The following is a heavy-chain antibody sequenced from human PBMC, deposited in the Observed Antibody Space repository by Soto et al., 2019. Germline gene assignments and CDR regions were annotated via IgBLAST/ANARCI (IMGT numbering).Heavy chain of an antibody. D-gene: IGHD6-6*01. CDR2: MNSGGRS. J-gene: IGHJ6*02. CDR3: AKALQYSSSRDYFYYGMDV. CDR1: GFTFSNYS. V-gene: IGHV3-23*01. Sequence: SLRLSCAASGFTFSNYSMSWVRQAPGKGLEWVSGMNSGGRSYYADSVKGRFTISRDTSKNMLYLQMNSLRADDTAVFYCAKALQYSSSRDYFYYGMDVWGQGTTVTVSS.